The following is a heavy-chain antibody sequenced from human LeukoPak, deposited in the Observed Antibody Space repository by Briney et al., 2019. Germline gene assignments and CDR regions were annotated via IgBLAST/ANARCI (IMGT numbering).Heavy chain of an antibody. Sequence: GGSLRLSCAASGFTVSSNYTSWVRQAPGKGLEWVSVIYSGGSTYYADSVKGRFTISRDNSKNTLYLQMNSLRAEDTAVYYCARDYGDYYDSSGFDYWGQGTLVTVSS. CDR3: ARDYGDYYDSSGFDY. V-gene: IGHV3-53*01. CDR1: GFTVSSNY. J-gene: IGHJ4*02. D-gene: IGHD3-22*01. CDR2: IYSGGST.